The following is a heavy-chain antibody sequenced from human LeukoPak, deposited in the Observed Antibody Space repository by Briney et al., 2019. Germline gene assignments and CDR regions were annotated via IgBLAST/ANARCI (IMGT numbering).Heavy chain of an antibody. D-gene: IGHD6-19*01. CDR3: ARDYSSGPYYDYYMDV. V-gene: IGHV3-30*04. J-gene: IGHJ6*03. CDR2: ISYDGSNK. CDR1: GFTFSSYA. Sequence: QPGRSLRLSCAASGFTFSSYAMHWVRQAPGKGLEWVAVISYDGSNKYYADSVKGRFTISRDNSKNTLYLQMNSLRAEDTAVYYCARDYSSGPYYDYYMDVWGKGTTVTVSS.